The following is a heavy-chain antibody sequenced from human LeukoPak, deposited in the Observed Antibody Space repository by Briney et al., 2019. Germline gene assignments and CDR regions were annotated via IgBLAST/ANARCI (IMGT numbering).Heavy chain of an antibody. CDR1: GYTFTSYD. CDR2: MNPNSGNT. CDR3: ARRGTMVRGVIKSRYWFDP. D-gene: IGHD3-10*01. V-gene: IGHV1-8*01. J-gene: IGHJ5*02. Sequence: ASVKVSCKASGYTFTSYDINWVRQAPGQGLEWMGWMNPNSGNTDYAQKFQGRVTMTRNTSISTAYMELSSLRSEDTAVYCCARRGTMVRGVIKSRYWFDPWGQGTLVTVSS.